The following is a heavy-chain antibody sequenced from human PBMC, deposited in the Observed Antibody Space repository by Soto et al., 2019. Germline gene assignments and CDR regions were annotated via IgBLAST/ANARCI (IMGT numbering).Heavy chain of an antibody. J-gene: IGHJ2*01. CDR3: ARGSYSSSFWYFDL. D-gene: IGHD6-6*01. Sequence: ETLSLTCTVSGGSISSYYWSWIRQPPGKGLEWIGEINHSGSTNYNPSLKSRVTISVDTSKNQFSLKLSSVTAADTAVYYCARGSYSSSFWYFDLWGRGTLVTVSS. CDR1: GGSISSYY. CDR2: INHSGST. V-gene: IGHV4-34*01.